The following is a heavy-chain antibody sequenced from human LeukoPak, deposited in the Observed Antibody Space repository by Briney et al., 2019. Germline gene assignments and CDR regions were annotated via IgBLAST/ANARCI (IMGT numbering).Heavy chain of an antibody. J-gene: IGHJ4*02. CDR2: IYTSGST. CDR3: ARERGTSGWSGWYYFDY. D-gene: IGHD6-19*01. V-gene: IGHV4-4*07. CDR1: GGSISSYY. Sequence: PSETLSLTCTVSGGSISSYYWSWIRQPAEKGLEWIGRIYTSGSTNYNPSLKSRVTMSVVTSKNQFSLKLSSVTAADTAVYYCARERGTSGWSGWYYFDYWGQGTLVTVS.